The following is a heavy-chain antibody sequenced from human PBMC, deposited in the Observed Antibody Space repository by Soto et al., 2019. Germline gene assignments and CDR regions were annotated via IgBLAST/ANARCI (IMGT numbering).Heavy chain of an antibody. D-gene: IGHD3-22*01. V-gene: IGHV3-64D*06. CDR1: GFTFSXYA. CDR3: VKDYDSSGYTYFDY. Sequence: GGSLRLSCSASGFTFSXYAMHWVRQAPGKELEYVSAISSNGGSTYYADSVKGRFTISRDNSKNTLYLQMSSLRAEDTAVYYCVKDYDSSGYTYFDYWGQGTLVTVSS. J-gene: IGHJ4*02. CDR2: ISSNGGST.